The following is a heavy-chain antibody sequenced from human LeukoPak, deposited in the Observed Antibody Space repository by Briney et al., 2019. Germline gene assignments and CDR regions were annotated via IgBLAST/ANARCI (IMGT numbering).Heavy chain of an antibody. J-gene: IGHJ4*02. CDR2: ISTSGST. CDR1: AASISNYY. Sequence: PSETLSLTCAVSAASISNYYWSWIRQAPGKGLEWIVYISTSGSTNYNPSLKSRVSISLDTSKNRFSLNLNFVTAADTAVYYCASPRSGYRYTFDYWGQGALVTVSS. V-gene: IGHV4-4*09. CDR3: ASPRSGYRYTFDY. D-gene: IGHD3-22*01.